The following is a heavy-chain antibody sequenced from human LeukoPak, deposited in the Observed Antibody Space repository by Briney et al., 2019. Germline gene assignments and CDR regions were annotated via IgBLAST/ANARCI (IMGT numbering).Heavy chain of an antibody. CDR3: ARDFTDYGVNYLDL. Sequence: GSLRLSCAASGFTFSSYTMNWVRQAPGKGLEWVSAISRSSDYIYYADSLKGRFTISRDNAKNSLYLQMSSLRAEDTALYYCARDFTDYGVNYLDLWGQGTLVTVSS. CDR1: GFTFSSYT. D-gene: IGHD4-17*01. J-gene: IGHJ5*02. V-gene: IGHV3-21*01. CDR2: ISRSSDYI.